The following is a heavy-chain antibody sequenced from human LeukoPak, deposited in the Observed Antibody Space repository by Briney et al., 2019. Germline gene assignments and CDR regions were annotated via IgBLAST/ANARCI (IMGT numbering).Heavy chain of an antibody. CDR1: GFTFSSYW. D-gene: IGHD3-10*01. V-gene: IGHV3-7*03. J-gene: IGHJ5*01. CDR2: INHNGNVN. CDR3: AREDYGSGSYLNWFDS. Sequence: GGSLRLSCAASGFTFSSYWMNWARQAPGKGLEWVASINHNGNVNYYVDSVKGRFTISRDNAKNSLYLQMSNLRAEDTAVYFCAREDYGSGSYLNWFDSWGQGTLVTVSS.